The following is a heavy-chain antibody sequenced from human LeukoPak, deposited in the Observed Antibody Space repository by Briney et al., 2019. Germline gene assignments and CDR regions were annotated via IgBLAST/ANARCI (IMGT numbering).Heavy chain of an antibody. CDR1: GYTFTTFA. D-gene: IGHD3-10*01. V-gene: IGHV1-18*01. CDR2: INGYNGDT. J-gene: IGHJ4*02. CDR3: ARVRDSRAGNYFDF. Sequence: ASVKVSCKASGYTFTTFAISWARQAPGQGLEWMGWINGYNGDTNYAQKLQDRLTMTTDTSTTTAYMELGSLRSDDSAVYFCARVRDSRAGNYFDFWGQGALVTVSS.